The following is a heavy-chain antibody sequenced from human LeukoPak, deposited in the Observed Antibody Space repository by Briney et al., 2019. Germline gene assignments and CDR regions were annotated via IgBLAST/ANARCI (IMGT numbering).Heavy chain of an antibody. V-gene: IGHV3-74*01. J-gene: IGHJ6*03. CDR2: IDTDGSTT. Sequence: TGGSLRLSCAASGFTFSSYWMSWVRQAPGKGLVWVSRIDTDGSTTRNADSVKGRFTISRDNAKNTLYLQMNSLRAEDTAVYYCARDPGYYHMDVWGKGTTVTVSS. CDR3: ARDPGYYHMDV. CDR1: GFTFSSYW.